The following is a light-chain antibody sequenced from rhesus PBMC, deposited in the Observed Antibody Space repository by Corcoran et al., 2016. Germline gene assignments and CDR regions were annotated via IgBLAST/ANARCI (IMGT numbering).Light chain of an antibody. CDR1: QSVRRN. CDR3: QQYNNWNS. J-gene: IGKJ2*01. Sequence: EIVMTQSPATLSLSPGERATLYCRASQSVRRNVAWYQQKPEQAPRLLIYGASSRATAIPDRLSGRGSGTEFTLNISSLEPEYVGVYYCQQYNNWNSFGQGTKVEIK. V-gene: IGKV3S9*01. CDR2: GAS.